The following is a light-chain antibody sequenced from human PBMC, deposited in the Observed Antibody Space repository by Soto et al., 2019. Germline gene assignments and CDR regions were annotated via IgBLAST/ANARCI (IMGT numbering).Light chain of an antibody. CDR1: RDIGTY. J-gene: IGKJ2*01. CDR3: HQYEILPYN. V-gene: IGKV1-33*01. CDR2: DAS. Sequence: DIQMTHSPSSLSASVGDKVTISCQATRDIGTYFNWYQQKPGKAPELLIYDASNLNTGVPSRFRVSGSWTHFTLTISSLQPDAAATYFCHQYEILPYNFGQWTKL.